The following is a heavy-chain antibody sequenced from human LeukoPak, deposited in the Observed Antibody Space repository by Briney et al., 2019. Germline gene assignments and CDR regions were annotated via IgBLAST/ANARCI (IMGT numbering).Heavy chain of an antibody. Sequence: TVGSLRLSCAASGFTFSSYGMHWVRQAPGKGLEWVAFIRYDGSNKYYADSVKGRFTISRDNSKNTLYLQMNSLRAEDTAVYYCARETRDFYRWFDPWGQGTLVTVSS. V-gene: IGHV3-30*02. J-gene: IGHJ5*02. CDR3: ARETRDFYRWFDP. CDR2: IRYDGSNK. CDR1: GFTFSSYG. D-gene: IGHD1-14*01.